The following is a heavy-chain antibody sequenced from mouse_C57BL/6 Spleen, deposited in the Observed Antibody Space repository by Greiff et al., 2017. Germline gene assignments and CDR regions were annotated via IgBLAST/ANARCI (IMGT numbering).Heavy chain of an antibody. J-gene: IGHJ4*01. D-gene: IGHD2-2*01. CDR2: ISYDGSN. CDR3: ARGYGYDIYAMDY. CDR1: GYSITSGYY. V-gene: IGHV3-6*01. Sequence: DVKLVESGPGLVKPSQSLSLTCSVTGYSITSGYYWNWIRQFPGNKLEWMGYISYDGSNNYNPSLKNRISITRDTSKNQFFLKLNSVTTEDTATYYCARGYGYDIYAMDYWGQGTSVTVSS.